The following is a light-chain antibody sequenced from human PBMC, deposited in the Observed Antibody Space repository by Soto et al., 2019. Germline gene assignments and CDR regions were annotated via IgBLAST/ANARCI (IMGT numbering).Light chain of an antibody. J-gene: IGKJ5*01. CDR3: QQRSKWPPIT. Sequence: EIVLTQSPGTLSLSPGDGATLSCRASQSVSNNYLAWYQQKPGQAPRLLIYGASNRATGIPDRFSGSGSGTDFTLTIRSLEPEDFAVYYCQQRSKWPPITFGQGTRLEIK. CDR2: GAS. V-gene: IGKV3D-20*02. CDR1: QSVSNNY.